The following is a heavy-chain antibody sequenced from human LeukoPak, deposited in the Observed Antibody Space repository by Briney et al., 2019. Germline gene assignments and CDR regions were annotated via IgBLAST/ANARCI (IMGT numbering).Heavy chain of an antibody. Sequence: SETLSLTCTVSGGSISSYYWSWIRQPPGKGLEWIGYIYYSGSTNYNPSLKSRVTISVDTSKNQFSLKLSSVTAADTAVYYCARDRADDYGVQRGRAFDIWGQGTMVTVSS. CDR1: GGSISSYY. V-gene: IGHV4-59*01. D-gene: IGHD4-17*01. CDR2: IYYSGST. J-gene: IGHJ3*02. CDR3: ARDRADDYGVQRGRAFDI.